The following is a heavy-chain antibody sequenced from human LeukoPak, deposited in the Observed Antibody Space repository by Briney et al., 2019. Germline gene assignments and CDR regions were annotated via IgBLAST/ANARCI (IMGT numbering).Heavy chain of an antibody. CDR3: ASLNPHI. Sequence: PGGSLRLSCAASGFTFSSYGMNWVRQAPGKGLEWVSYISVSSSTKDYADSVKGRFTISRDNVKNSLYLQMNSLRAEDTAVYYCASLNPHIWGQGTMVTVSS. D-gene: IGHD1-14*01. CDR2: ISVSSSTK. CDR1: GFTFSSYG. J-gene: IGHJ3*02. V-gene: IGHV3-48*01.